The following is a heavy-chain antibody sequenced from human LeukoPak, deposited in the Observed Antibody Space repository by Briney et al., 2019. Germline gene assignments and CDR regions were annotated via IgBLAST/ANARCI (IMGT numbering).Heavy chain of an antibody. V-gene: IGHV4-59*12. J-gene: IGHJ2*01. Sequence: QTLSPTCTVSGGSLSSDYSSWVRPPPGQGRGWIGYVYSIGSTTYNTSLKSRVTISVDTSNIQFSLKLGSVTAADSAVYDCARVQLAQYTYWYFDLWGRGTLVTVSS. CDR2: VYSIGST. CDR1: GGSLSSDY. CDR3: ARVQLAQYTYWYFDL. D-gene: IGHD6-6*01.